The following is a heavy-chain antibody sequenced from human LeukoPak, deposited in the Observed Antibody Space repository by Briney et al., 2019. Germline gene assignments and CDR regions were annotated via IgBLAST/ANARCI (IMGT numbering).Heavy chain of an antibody. CDR2: IYYSGST. CDR1: GGSISSYY. J-gene: IGHJ6*03. Sequence: SETLSLTCTVSGGSISSYYWSWIRQPPGKGLEWIGYIYYSGSTNYNPSLKSRVTISVDTSKNQFSLKLSSVTAADTAVYYCARVLRYFDAEVSLVPNADYYYYMDVWGKGTTVTISS. CDR3: ARVLRYFDAEVSLVPNADYYYYMDV. D-gene: IGHD3-9*01. V-gene: IGHV4-59*01.